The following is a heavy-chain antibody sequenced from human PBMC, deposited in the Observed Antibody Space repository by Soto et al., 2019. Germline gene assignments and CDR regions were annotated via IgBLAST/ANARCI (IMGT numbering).Heavy chain of an antibody. V-gene: IGHV3-30*03. CDR1: GFTFSSYG. Sequence: GGSLRLSCAASGFTFSSYGMHWVRQAPGKGLEWVAVISYDGSNKYYADSVKGRFTISRDNSKNTLYLQMNSLRAEDTAVYYCAGGSGWATDAFDIWGQGTMVTVSS. CDR3: AGGSGWATDAFDI. D-gene: IGHD6-19*01. CDR2: ISYDGSNK. J-gene: IGHJ3*02.